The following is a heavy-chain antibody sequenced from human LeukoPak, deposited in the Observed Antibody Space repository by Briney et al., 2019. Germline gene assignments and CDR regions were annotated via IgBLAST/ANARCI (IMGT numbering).Heavy chain of an antibody. CDR1: GFTFSSYA. Sequence: PGGSLRLSCAASGFTFSSYAMSWVRQAPGKGLEWVSAISGSGGSTYYADSVKGQFTISRDNSKNTLYLQMNSLRAEDTAVYYCARDRGGGLYLAGWFDPWGQGTLVTVSS. CDR3: ARDRGGGLYLAGWFDP. V-gene: IGHV3-23*01. J-gene: IGHJ5*02. D-gene: IGHD3-16*01. CDR2: ISGSGGST.